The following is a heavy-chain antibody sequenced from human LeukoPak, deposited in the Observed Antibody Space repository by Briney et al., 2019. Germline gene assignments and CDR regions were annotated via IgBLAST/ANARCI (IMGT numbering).Heavy chain of an antibody. Sequence: GGSLRLSCAASGFTFSSYAMHWVRQAPGKGLEWVAVISYDGSNKYYADSVKGRFTISRDNSKNTLYLQMNSLRAEDTALYYCAKDTDYGDYVFDYWGQGTLVTVSS. CDR3: AKDTDYGDYVFDY. CDR2: ISYDGSNK. CDR1: GFTFSSYA. D-gene: IGHD4-17*01. V-gene: IGHV3-30-3*01. J-gene: IGHJ4*02.